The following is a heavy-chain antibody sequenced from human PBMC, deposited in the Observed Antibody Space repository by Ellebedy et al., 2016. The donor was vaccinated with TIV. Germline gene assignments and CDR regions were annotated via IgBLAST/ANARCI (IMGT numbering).Heavy chain of an antibody. CDR3: ASLRGYCGGGTCYSVDY. D-gene: IGHD2-15*01. Sequence: GESLKISCAASGFTFNTYGMHWVRQAPGKGLEWLAVVWYDGTHKYYADSVEGRFTISRDNSKNTLYLQMNSLRAEDTAIYYCASLRGYCGGGTCYSVDYWGQGTLVTVSS. CDR1: GFTFNTYG. V-gene: IGHV3-33*03. J-gene: IGHJ4*02. CDR2: VWYDGTHK.